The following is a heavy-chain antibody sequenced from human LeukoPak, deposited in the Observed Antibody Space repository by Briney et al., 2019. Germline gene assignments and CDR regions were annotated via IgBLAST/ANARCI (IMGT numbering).Heavy chain of an antibody. Sequence: GGSLRLSCAASGFTFSSYSMNWVRQAPGKGLEWVSYISSSGSTIYYADSVKGRFTISRDNAKNSLYLQMNSLRAEDTAVYYCARDHTAILYYYYGMDVWGQGTTVTVSS. CDR1: GFTFSSYS. CDR3: ARDHTAILYYYYGMDV. CDR2: ISSSGSTI. D-gene: IGHD5-18*01. J-gene: IGHJ6*02. V-gene: IGHV3-48*04.